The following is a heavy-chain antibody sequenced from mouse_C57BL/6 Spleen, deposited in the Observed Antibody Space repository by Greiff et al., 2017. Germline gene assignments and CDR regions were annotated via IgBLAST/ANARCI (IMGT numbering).Heavy chain of an antibody. V-gene: IGHV6-3*01. D-gene: IGHD1-1*01. CDR1: GFTFSNYW. J-gene: IGHJ3*01. CDR3: TEDYGSRWFAY. CDR2: IRLKSDNYAT. Sequence: EVQLVESGGGLVQPGGSMKLSCVASGFTFSNYWMNWVRQSPEKGLEWVAQIRLKSDNYATHYAESVKGRFTISRDDSKSSVSLQMNNLRAEDTGIYYCTEDYGSRWFAYWGQGTLVTVSA.